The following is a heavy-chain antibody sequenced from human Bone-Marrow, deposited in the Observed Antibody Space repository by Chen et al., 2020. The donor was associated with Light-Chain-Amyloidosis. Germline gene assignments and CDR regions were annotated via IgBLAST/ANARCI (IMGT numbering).Heavy chain of an antibody. CDR3: AGTYGSGSYYADY. Sequence: EVQLVESGGGLIQPGGSLRLSCAASGFTVSSNYMSWVRQAPGKGLEWVSVIYSGGRTYYADSGKGRFTISRDNSKNTLYLQMNSLRAEDTAVYYCAGTYGSGSYYADYWGQGTLVTVSS. J-gene: IGHJ4*02. CDR2: IYSGGRT. CDR1: GFTVSSNY. V-gene: IGHV3-53*01. D-gene: IGHD3-10*01.